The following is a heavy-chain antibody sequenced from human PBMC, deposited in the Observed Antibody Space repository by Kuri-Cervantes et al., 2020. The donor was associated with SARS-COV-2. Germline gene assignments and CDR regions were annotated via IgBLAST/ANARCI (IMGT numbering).Heavy chain of an antibody. D-gene: IGHD3-22*01. CDR3: ARTYGLLRCVYYMDV. Sequence: SQTLSLTCAVSGELFSGYYWTWIRQSPGKGLEWIGEINHSGSTNYNPSLKSRVVILVDRSQQQFSMRLSSLTAADTAVYYCARTYGLLRCVYYMDVWGKGTAVTVSS. V-gene: IGHV4-34*01. J-gene: IGHJ6*03. CDR1: GELFSGYY. CDR2: INHSGST.